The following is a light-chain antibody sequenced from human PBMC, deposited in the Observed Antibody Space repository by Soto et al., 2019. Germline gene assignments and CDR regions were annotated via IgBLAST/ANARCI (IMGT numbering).Light chain of an antibody. CDR3: LLSYSGARV. CDR2: DIS. J-gene: IGLJ2*01. V-gene: IGLV7-46*01. CDR1: TGAVTSGHY. Sequence: QAVVTQEPSVTVSPGGTVTLTCGSSTGAVTSGHYPYWFQQKPGQAPRTLIYDISNKHSWTPARFSGSLLGGKAALTLSGAQPEDEAEYYCLLSYSGARVFGGGTKLTVL.